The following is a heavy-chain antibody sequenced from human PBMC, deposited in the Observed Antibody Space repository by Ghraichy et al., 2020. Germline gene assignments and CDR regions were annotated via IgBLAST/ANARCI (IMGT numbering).Heavy chain of an antibody. CDR3: ARERGRGYSYGRRGHRLYFDL. Sequence: SETLSLTCTVSGGSISSYYWSWIRQPPGKGLEWIGYIYYSGSTNYNPSLKSRVTISVDTSKNQFSLKLSSVTAADTAVYYCARERGRGYSYGRRGHRLYFDLWGRGTLVTVSS. CDR2: IYYSGST. V-gene: IGHV4-59*01. CDR1: GGSISSYY. J-gene: IGHJ2*01. D-gene: IGHD5-18*01.